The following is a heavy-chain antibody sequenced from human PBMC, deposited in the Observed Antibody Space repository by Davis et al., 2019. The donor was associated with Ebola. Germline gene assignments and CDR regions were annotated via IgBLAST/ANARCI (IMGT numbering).Heavy chain of an antibody. CDR3: ARRVYSRSGFDS. CDR2: LNPNSGNT. CDR1: GYTFTNYD. Sequence: ASVKVSCKTSGYTFTNYDINWVRQATGQGLEWMGWLNPNSGNTDSTHKFQGRLTMTKNISIGTAYMELSTLTSEDTAVYYCARRVYSRSGFDSWGPGTLVTVSS. D-gene: IGHD2-8*01. J-gene: IGHJ4*02. V-gene: IGHV1-8*01.